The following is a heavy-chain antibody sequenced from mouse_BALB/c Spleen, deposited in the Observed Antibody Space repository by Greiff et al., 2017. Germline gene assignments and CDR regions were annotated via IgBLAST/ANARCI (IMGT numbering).Heavy chain of an antibody. Sequence: LQQPGSELVRPGASVKLSCKASGYTFTSYWMHWVKQRPGQGLEWIGNIYPGSGSTNYDEKFKSKATLTVDTSSSTAYMQLSSLTSEDSAVYYCTMITEYYFDYWGQGTTLTVSS. V-gene: IGHV1S22*01. CDR2: IYPGSGST. CDR3: TMITEYYFDY. J-gene: IGHJ2*01. D-gene: IGHD2-4*01. CDR1: GYTFTSYW.